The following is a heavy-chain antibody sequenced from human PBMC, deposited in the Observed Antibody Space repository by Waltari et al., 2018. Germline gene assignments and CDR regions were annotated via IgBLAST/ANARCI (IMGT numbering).Heavy chain of an antibody. CDR2: INHSGST. D-gene: IGHD2-2*01. J-gene: IGHJ5*02. CDR3: ARCRCYGQPKSNWFDP. V-gene: IGHV4-34*01. Sequence: QVQLQQWGAGLLKPSETLSLTCAVYGGSFSGYYWSWIRQPPGKGLEWIGEINHSGSTNYNPSLKSRVTISVDTSKNQFSLKLSSVTAADTAVYYCARCRCYGQPKSNWFDPWGQGTLVTVSS. CDR1: GGSFSGYY.